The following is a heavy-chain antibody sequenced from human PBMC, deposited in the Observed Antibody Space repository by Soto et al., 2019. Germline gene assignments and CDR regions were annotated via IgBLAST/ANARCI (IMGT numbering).Heavy chain of an antibody. CDR2: IYYSGST. CDR1: GGSISSGGYY. J-gene: IGHJ3*02. V-gene: IGHV4-31*03. D-gene: IGHD4-17*01. Sequence: SETLSLTCTVSGGSISSGGYYWSWIRQHPGKGPEWIGYIYYSGSTYYNPSLKSRVTISVDTSKNQFSLKLSSVTAADTAVYYCARDPYGAYAFDIWGQGTMVTVSS. CDR3: ARDPYGAYAFDI.